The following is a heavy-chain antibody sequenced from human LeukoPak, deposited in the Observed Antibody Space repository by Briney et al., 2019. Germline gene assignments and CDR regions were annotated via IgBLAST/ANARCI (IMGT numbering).Heavy chain of an antibody. CDR3: ARDRAAAGTFDY. D-gene: IGHD6-13*01. J-gene: IGHJ4*02. CDR1: GYTFTSYY. CDR2: INPSGGST. Sequence: ASVKVSCKASGYTFTSYYMHWVRQAPGQGLEWMGIINPSGGSTSYAQKFQGRVTMTRDMSTSTVYMELSSLRSGDTAVYYCARDRAAAGTFDYWGQGTLVTVSS. V-gene: IGHV1-46*01.